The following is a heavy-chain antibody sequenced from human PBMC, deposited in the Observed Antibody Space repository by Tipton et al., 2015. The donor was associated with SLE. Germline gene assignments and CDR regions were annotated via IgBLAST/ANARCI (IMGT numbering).Heavy chain of an antibody. D-gene: IGHD1-7*01. V-gene: IGHV3-11*01. CDR1: GGSISSYY. Sequence: LSLTCTVSGGSISSYYWSWIRQAPGKGLEWVSYISSSGSTIYYADSVKGRFTISRDNAKNSLYLQMNSLRAEDTAVYYCARVELDLDGMDVWGQGTTVTVSS. J-gene: IGHJ6*02. CDR2: ISSSGSTI. CDR3: ARVELDLDGMDV.